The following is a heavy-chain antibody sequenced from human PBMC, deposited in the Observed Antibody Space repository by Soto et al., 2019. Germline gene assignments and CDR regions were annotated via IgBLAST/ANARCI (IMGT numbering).Heavy chain of an antibody. CDR2: ISAYNGNT. V-gene: IGHV1-18*01. Sequence: GASVKVSCKSSGYTFTSYGISCVRQAPGQGLEWMGWISAYNGNTNYAQKLQGRVTMTTDTSTSTAYMELRSLRSDDTAVYYCASLGSGSFSYYYYYYMDVWGKGTTVTVSS. J-gene: IGHJ6*03. CDR1: GYTFTSYG. D-gene: IGHD3-10*01. CDR3: ASLGSGSFSYYYYYYMDV.